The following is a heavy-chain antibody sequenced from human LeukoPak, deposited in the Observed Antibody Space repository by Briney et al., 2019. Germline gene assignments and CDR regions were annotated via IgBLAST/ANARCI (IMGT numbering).Heavy chain of an antibody. CDR1: GLTFINHE. J-gene: IGHJ4*02. V-gene: IGHV3-23*01. D-gene: IGHD5-12*01. CDR2: ISSGVDAT. Sequence: QPGGSLRLSCTAPGLTFINHEWSWVRQAPGKGLEWVSGISSGVDATYYAVSVKGRFTISRDSSKNAVYLQMNHLTADDTAVYYCAHYRGYGQHDSWGQGTLVTVSS. CDR3: AHYRGYGQHDS.